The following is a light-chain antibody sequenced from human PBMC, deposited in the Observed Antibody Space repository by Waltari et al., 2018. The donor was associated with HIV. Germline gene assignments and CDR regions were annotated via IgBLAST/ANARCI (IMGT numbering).Light chain of an antibody. CDR1: SSDVGSYNL. Sequence: QSALTQPASVSGSPGQSITISCTGTSSDVGSYNLFSWYQQHPGKAPKLMIHEVSKRPSGVSNRFSGSKSGNTASLTISGLQAEDEADYYCCSYAGSSTWVFGGGTKLTVL. CDR2: EVS. CDR3: CSYAGSSTWV. J-gene: IGLJ3*02. V-gene: IGLV2-23*02.